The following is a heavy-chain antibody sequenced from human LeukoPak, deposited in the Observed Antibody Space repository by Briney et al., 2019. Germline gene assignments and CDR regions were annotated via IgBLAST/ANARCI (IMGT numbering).Heavy chain of an antibody. Sequence: SETLSLTCSVSGGSISSFYWSWIRQPPGKGLESIGFIYYTGSTNYNPSLKSRVTISVDTSKNQFSLKLSSVTAADTAVYYCARVAQIVKIDYWGQGTLVTVSS. CDR2: IYYTGST. CDR3: ARVAQIVKIDY. V-gene: IGHV4-59*12. D-gene: IGHD1-26*01. J-gene: IGHJ4*02. CDR1: GGSISSFY.